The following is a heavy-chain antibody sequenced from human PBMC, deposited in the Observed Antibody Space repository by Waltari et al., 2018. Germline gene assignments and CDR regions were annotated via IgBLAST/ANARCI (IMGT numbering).Heavy chain of an antibody. CDR2: ISGFEGSS. V-gene: IGHV3-23*01. D-gene: IGHD3-3*01. CDR1: GFAFTATT. CDR3: FWGGFSDRQWSDP. J-gene: IGHJ5*02. Sequence: EVQLMESGGGVVQPGGSLRLSCEASGFAFTATTMNWVRQAPGKGLEWVGVISGFEGSSYYADSVKGRFTISRDDSKNTLFLQMNSLGVDDTAVYYCFWGGFSDRQWSDPWGQGTLVTVSS.